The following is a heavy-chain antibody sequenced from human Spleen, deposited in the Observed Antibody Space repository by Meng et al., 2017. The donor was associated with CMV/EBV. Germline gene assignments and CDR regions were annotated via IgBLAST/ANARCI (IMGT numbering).Heavy chain of an antibody. CDR3: ARALSSGWYFDY. J-gene: IGHJ4*02. Sequence: LSLTCAVYGGSFSGYYWSWIRQPPGKGLEWVGRIKSKTDGGTTDYADSVKGRFTISRDNAKNSLYLQMNSLRAEDTAVYYCARALSSGWYFDYWGQGTLVTVSS. CDR1: GGSFSGYY. CDR2: IKSKTDGGTT. D-gene: IGHD6-19*01. V-gene: IGHV3-11*04.